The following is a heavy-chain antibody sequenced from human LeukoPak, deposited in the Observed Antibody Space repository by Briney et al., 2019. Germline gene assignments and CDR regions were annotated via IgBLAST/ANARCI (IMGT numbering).Heavy chain of an antibody. Sequence: PSETLSLTCTVSGGSISSYYWSWIRQPPGKGLDWIGYIYYSGSTNYNPSLKSRVTISEDTSKNQFSLKLSSVTAADTAVYYCARYVWGSYPTFEDYWGQGTLVTVSS. D-gene: IGHD3-16*02. CDR3: ARYVWGSYPTFEDY. V-gene: IGHV4-59*01. CDR2: IYYSGST. J-gene: IGHJ4*02. CDR1: GGSISSYY.